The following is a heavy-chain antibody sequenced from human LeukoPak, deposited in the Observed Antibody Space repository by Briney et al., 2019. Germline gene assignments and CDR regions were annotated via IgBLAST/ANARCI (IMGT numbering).Heavy chain of an antibody. V-gene: IGHV1-69*04. J-gene: IGHJ5*02. D-gene: IGHD3-22*01. Sequence: ASVKVSCKASGYTFTSYGISWVRQAPGQGLEWMGRIIPILGIANYAQKFQGRVTITADKSTSTAYMELSSLRSEDTAVYYCARTPNNEDYYDSNWFDPWGQGTLVTVSS. CDR2: IIPILGIA. CDR1: GYTFTSYG. CDR3: ARTPNNEDYYDSNWFDP.